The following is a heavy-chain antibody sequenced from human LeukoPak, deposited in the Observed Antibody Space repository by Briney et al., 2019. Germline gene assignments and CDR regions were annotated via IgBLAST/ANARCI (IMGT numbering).Heavy chain of an antibody. V-gene: IGHV3-30-3*01. Sequence: GGSLRLSCAASGFTFSSYAMHWVRQAPGKGLEWVAVISYDGSNKYYADSVKGRFTTSRDNSKNTLYLQMNSLRAEDTAVYYCARDSICSSTSCYRGFDYWGQGTLVTVSS. D-gene: IGHD2-2*01. J-gene: IGHJ4*02. CDR1: GFTFSSYA. CDR2: ISYDGSNK. CDR3: ARDSICSSTSCYRGFDY.